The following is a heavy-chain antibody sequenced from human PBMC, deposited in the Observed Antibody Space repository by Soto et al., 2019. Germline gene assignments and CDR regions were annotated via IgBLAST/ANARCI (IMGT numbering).Heavy chain of an antibody. V-gene: IGHV3-48*03. D-gene: IGHD6-19*01. CDR1: GFTFSSFE. CDR3: ARIHHSSSVPIY. CDR2: IGHTGRSI. Sequence: LRLSCAASGFTFSSFEMNWVRQAPGKGLEWISYIGHTGRSIYYADSVKGRITVSRDNAKNSLYLQLSSLTVEDTAVYYCARIHHSSSVPIYWGRGTLVTVSS. J-gene: IGHJ4*02.